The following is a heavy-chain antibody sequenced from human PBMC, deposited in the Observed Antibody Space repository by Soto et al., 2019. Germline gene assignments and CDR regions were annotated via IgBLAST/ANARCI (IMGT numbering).Heavy chain of an antibody. V-gene: IGHV4-39*01. Sequence: SETLSLTCPVSGGPFTSPKNYWGWIPEPPGKGLEWIGSIYYVGSIYHNPSLKSRATISVDTSKSQLSLKLVSVSAADTAVYYCARSTVAGTPFDSWGQGILVTVSS. CDR3: ARSTVAGTPFDS. CDR1: GGPFTSPKNY. CDR2: IYYVGSI. J-gene: IGHJ4*02. D-gene: IGHD6-19*01.